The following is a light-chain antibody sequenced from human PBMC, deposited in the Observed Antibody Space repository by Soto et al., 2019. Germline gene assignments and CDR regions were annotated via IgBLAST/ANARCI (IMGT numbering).Light chain of an antibody. J-gene: IGKJ1*01. CDR1: QSVSTN. Sequence: EVVVTQSPRTLSVSPGERATLSCRASQSVSTNVAWYQQKPGQAPRLLISGASTRADGVSARFTGSGSGTEFTLTISSLQSDDFAVYYCQQYHYWHPRTFGPGTRVDIK. CDR2: GAS. V-gene: IGKV3-15*01. CDR3: QQYHYWHPRT.